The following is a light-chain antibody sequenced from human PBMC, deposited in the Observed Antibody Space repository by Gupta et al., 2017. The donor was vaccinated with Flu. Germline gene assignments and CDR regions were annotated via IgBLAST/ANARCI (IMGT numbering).Light chain of an antibody. Sequence: HSALTQTASVSGSPGQSITMPFTGSSRDVGGYNYVSWHQQHTGKAPNLIIYEVTKRPSVISNRFSGSKSVNTASLTISGLEDEDDYYYYSSSDTSNTNVLFGGGTKVTVL. CDR2: EVT. V-gene: IGLV2-14*01. J-gene: IGLJ2*01. CDR3: SSDTSNTNVL. CDR1: SRDVGGYNY.